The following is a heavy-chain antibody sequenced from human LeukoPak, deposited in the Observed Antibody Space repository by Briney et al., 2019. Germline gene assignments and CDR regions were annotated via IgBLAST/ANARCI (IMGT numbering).Heavy chain of an antibody. CDR1: GFTFSSYG. J-gene: IGHJ4*02. CDR3: AKDAPAMDLDY. V-gene: IGHV3-30*18. CDR2: ISYDGSNK. Sequence: GGSLRLSCAASGFTFSSYGMHWVRQAPGKGLEWVAVISYDGSNKYYADSVKGRFTISRDNSKNTLYLQMNSLRAEDTAVYYFAKDAPAMDLDYWGEGTLVTVSS. D-gene: IGHD5-18*01.